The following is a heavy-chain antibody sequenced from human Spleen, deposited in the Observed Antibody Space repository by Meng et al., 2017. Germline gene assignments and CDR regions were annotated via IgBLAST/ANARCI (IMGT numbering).Heavy chain of an antibody. D-gene: IGHD2-15*01. V-gene: IGHV4-34*01. J-gene: IGHJ5*02. CDR3: AGEPGYCSGGSCYGGWFDP. CDR2: INHSGST. CDR1: GGSLSGKY. Sequence: QVQLQQWGAGLLKPSETLSLTCAVYGGSLSGKYWSWIREPPGKGLGWIGEINHSGSTDYKPSLKSRVTISVDTSKNLLSLKLTSVTAADTAVYYCAGEPGYCSGGSCYGGWFDPWGQGLLVTVSS.